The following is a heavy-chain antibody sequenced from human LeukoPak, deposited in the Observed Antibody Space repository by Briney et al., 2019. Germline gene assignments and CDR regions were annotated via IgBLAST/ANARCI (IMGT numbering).Heavy chain of an antibody. D-gene: IGHD6-13*01. CDR3: ARASRGGFDY. J-gene: IGHJ4*02. Sequence: SETLSLTCTVSGGSISSGGYYWSWIRQHPGKGLEWIGYIYYSGSTYYNPSLKSRVTISVDTSKNQFSLKLSSVTAADTAVYYCARASRGGFDYWGQGTLATVSS. CDR1: GGSISSGGYY. CDR2: IYYSGST. V-gene: IGHV4-31*03.